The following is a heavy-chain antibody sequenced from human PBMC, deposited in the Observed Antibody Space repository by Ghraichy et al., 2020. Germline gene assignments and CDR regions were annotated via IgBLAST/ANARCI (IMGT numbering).Heavy chain of an antibody. D-gene: IGHD5-18*01. Sequence: SCAASGFPFSTYWMHWVRRAPGEGPVWVSRIKSDGSYTNYADSVKGRFTISRDNAKNTLYLQMNSLRAEDTAVYYCARGNSGYTLDWGRGTRVTVSS. V-gene: IGHV3-74*01. CDR1: GFPFSTYW. CDR3: ARGNSGYTLD. J-gene: IGHJ4*02. CDR2: IKSDGSYT.